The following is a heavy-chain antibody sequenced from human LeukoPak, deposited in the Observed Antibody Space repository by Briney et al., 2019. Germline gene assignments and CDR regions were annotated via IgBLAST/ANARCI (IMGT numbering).Heavy chain of an antibody. CDR2: ISAYDGNT. J-gene: IGHJ4*02. Sequence: ASVKVSCKASGYTFTSYGISWVRQAPGQGLEWMGWISAYDGNTNYAQKLQGRVTMTTDTSTSTAYMELRSLRSDDTAVYYCASTNYYGSGSYSSYFDYWGQGTLVTVSS. D-gene: IGHD3-10*01. CDR1: GYTFTSYG. V-gene: IGHV1-18*01. CDR3: ASTNYYGSGSYSSYFDY.